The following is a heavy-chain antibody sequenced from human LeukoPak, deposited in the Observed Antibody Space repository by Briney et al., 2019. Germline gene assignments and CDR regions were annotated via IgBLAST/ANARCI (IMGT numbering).Heavy chain of an antibody. V-gene: IGHV3-21*01. Sequence: GGSLRLSCAASGFAFSSYSMNWVRQAPGMGLEWVSSISSSSSYIYYADSVKGRFTISRDNAKNSLYLQMNSLRAEDTAVYYCARDVHYYDSSGYYDHYYYYYGVDVWGQGTTVTVSS. CDR2: ISSSSSYI. J-gene: IGHJ6*02. D-gene: IGHD3-22*01. CDR3: ARDVHYYDSSGYYDHYYYYYGVDV. CDR1: GFAFSSYS.